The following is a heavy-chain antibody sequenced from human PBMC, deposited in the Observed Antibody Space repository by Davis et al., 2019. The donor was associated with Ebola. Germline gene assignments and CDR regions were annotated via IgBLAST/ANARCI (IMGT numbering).Heavy chain of an antibody. CDR2: VYHSGST. Sequence: SETLSLTCTVSGVSVTSSDYYWGWVRQPPGKGLEWVGSVYHSGSTYYNPSLKSRVTISLDTSKNHFSLKLTSVTAADTAVYYCARVIAAAGLEDAFDIWGQGTMVTVSS. D-gene: IGHD6-13*01. J-gene: IGHJ3*02. CDR1: GVSVTSSDYY. CDR3: ARVIAAAGLEDAFDI. V-gene: IGHV4-39*07.